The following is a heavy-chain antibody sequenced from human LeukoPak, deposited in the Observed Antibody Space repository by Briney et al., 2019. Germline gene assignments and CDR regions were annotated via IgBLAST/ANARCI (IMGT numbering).Heavy chain of an antibody. J-gene: IGHJ6*02. CDR3: AREVVITSYYYYYGMDV. V-gene: IGHV4-30-4*08. Sequence: SETLSLTCSVSGGSVRSTSYYWSWIRQSPGKGLEWLGYIYYSGSTYYNPSLKSRVTISVDTSKNQFSLKLSSVTAADTAVYYCAREVVITSYYYYYGMDVWGQGTTVTVSS. D-gene: IGHD3-22*01. CDR2: IYYSGST. CDR1: GGSVRSTSYY.